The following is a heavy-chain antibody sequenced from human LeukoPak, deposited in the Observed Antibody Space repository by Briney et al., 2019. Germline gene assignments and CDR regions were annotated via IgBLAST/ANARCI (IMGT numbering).Heavy chain of an antibody. D-gene: IGHD6-13*01. CDR1: GYTFTSYG. J-gene: IGHJ5*02. Sequence: ASVKVSCKASGYTFTSYGISWVRQAPGQGLEWMGWISAYNGNTNYARKLQGRVTMTTDTSTSTAYMELRSLRSDDTAVYYCAREPVRYSSSWLSWFDPWGQGTLVTVSS. V-gene: IGHV1-18*01. CDR2: ISAYNGNT. CDR3: AREPVRYSSSWLSWFDP.